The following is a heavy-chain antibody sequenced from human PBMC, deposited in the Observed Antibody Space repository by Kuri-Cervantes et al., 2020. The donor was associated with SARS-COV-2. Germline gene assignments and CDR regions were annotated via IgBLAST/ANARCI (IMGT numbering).Heavy chain of an antibody. Sequence: ASVKVSCKASGYTFTRYGISWVRQAPGQGLEWMGWISAYNGNTNYAQKFQGWVTMTRDTSISTAYMELSRLRSDDTAVYYCARDLDSSGYGYYYYGMDVWGQGTTVTVSS. CDR1: GYTFTRYG. CDR3: ARDLDSSGYGYYYYGMDV. CDR2: ISAYNGNT. J-gene: IGHJ6*02. D-gene: IGHD3-22*01. V-gene: IGHV1-18*04.